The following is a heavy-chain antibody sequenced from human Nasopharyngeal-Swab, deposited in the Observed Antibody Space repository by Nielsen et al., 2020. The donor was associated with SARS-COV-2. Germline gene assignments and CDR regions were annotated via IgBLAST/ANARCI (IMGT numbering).Heavy chain of an antibody. Sequence: WVRQAPGQGLEWMGRINPNSGGTSYAQKFQGRVTMTRDTSISTAYMELSRLRSDDTAVYYCASLRYFDWLTTGYYYYGMDVWGQGTTVTVSS. D-gene: IGHD3-9*01. CDR2: INPNSGGT. J-gene: IGHJ6*02. CDR3: ASLRYFDWLTTGYYYYGMDV. V-gene: IGHV1-2*06.